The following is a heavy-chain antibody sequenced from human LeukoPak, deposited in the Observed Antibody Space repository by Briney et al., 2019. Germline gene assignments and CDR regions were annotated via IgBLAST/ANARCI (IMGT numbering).Heavy chain of an antibody. CDR3: AKPHGSGWVFDY. J-gene: IGHJ4*02. CDR1: GFTFSSYA. D-gene: IGHD6-19*01. V-gene: IGHV3-23*01. Sequence: GGSLRLSCAASGFTFSSYAMSWVRQAPGKGLEWVSAISGSGGRTYYADSVKGRFTISRDNSKNTLYLQMNSLRAEDTAVYYCAKPHGSGWVFDYWGQGTLVTASS. CDR2: ISGSGGRT.